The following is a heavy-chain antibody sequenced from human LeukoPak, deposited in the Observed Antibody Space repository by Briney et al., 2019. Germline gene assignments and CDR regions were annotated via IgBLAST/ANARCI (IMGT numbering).Heavy chain of an antibody. CDR3: ARRAGDYSHPYDY. CDR1: GFTVRSNS. Sequence: GGSLRLSCTVSGFTVRSNSMSGVRQAPGKGLEGVSFIYSGGNTHYSDSVKGRFTISRNNSKNTLYLQMTRLRAEDTAVYYCARRAGDYSHPYDYWGQGTLVTVSS. CDR2: IYSGGNT. D-gene: IGHD3-22*01. J-gene: IGHJ4*02. V-gene: IGHV3-53*01.